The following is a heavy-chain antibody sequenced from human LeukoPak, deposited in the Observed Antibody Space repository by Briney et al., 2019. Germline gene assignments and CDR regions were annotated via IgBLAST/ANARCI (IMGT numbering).Heavy chain of an antibody. V-gene: IGHV3-23*01. D-gene: IGHD1-26*01. Sequence: PGGSLRLSCAASGLTFSSYAMSWVRQAPGKGLEWVSAISGSGGSTYYADSVKGRFTISRDNSKNTLYLQMNSLRAEDTAVYYCAKDQRGSYGPHYWGQGTLVTVSS. J-gene: IGHJ4*02. CDR2: ISGSGGST. CDR1: GLTFSSYA. CDR3: AKDQRGSYGPHY.